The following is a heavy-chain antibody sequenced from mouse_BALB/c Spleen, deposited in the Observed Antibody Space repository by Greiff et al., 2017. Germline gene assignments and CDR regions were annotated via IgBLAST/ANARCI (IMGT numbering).Heavy chain of an antibody. CDR2: INPYNDGT. CDR1: GYTFTSYV. D-gene: IGHD1-1*01. J-gene: IGHJ2*01. V-gene: IGHV1-14*01. Sequence: EVKLMESGPELVKPGASVKMSCKASGYTFTSYVMHWVKQKPGQGLEWIGYINPYNDGTKYNEKFKGKATLTSDKSSSTAYMELSSLTSEDSAVYYCARGIYYYGSEDYWGQGTTLTVSA. CDR3: ARGIYYYGSEDY.